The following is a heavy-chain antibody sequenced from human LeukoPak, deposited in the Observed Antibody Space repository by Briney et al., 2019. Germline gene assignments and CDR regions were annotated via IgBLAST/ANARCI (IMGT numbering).Heavy chain of an antibody. CDR1: GGSVSTSTHY. D-gene: IGHD2-21*01. CDR3: ARSDHSHFVNWFDS. Sequence: SETLSLTCTVSGGSVSTSTHYWGWIRHPPGKGLEWIGSVSNGGSTSYNPSLTSRISISVDTSKNQFSLKLNSVTAADTALYYCARSDHSHFVNWFDSRGQGILVAVSS. V-gene: IGHV4-39*01. J-gene: IGHJ5*01. CDR2: VSNGGST.